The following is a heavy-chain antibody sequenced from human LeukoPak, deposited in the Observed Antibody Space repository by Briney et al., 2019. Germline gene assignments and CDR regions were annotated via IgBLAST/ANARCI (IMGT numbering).Heavy chain of an antibody. V-gene: IGHV3-21*01. Sequence: GGSLRLSCAASGFTFSSHSMNWVRQAPGKGLEWVSSISSSSSYIYYADSVKGRFTISRDNAKNSLYLQMNSLRAEDTAVYYCARVPRGYLDYWGQGTLVTVSS. J-gene: IGHJ4*02. CDR3: ARVPRGYLDY. D-gene: IGHD3-22*01. CDR2: ISSSSSYI. CDR1: GFTFSSHS.